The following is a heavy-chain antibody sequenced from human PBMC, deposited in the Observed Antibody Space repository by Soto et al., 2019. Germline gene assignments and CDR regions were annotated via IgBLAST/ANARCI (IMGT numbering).Heavy chain of an antibody. CDR3: VKDFRGGYDWTHD. D-gene: IGHD5-12*01. J-gene: IGHJ4*02. Sequence: EVQLLESGGDLVQPGGSLRLSCAASGLTFSNNAMSWVRQAPGKGLEWVSLIRGSGGPTNYADSVKGRFTVSRDNSRNMLFLQMNSLRAEDTAVYYCVKDFRGGYDWTHDWGQGPLVTVSS. CDR1: GLTFSNNA. CDR2: IRGSGGPT. V-gene: IGHV3-23*01.